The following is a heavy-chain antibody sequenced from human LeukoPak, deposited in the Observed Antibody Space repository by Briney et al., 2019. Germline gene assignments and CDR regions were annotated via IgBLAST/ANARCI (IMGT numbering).Heavy chain of an antibody. Sequence: PSETLSLTCTVSGGSISSYYWSWIRQPPGKGLEWIGYIYYSGSTNYNPSLKSRVTISVDTSKNQFSLKLSSVTAADTAVYYCAGSSSWGVYWGQGTLVTVSS. CDR2: IYYSGST. CDR3: AGSSSWGVY. J-gene: IGHJ4*02. D-gene: IGHD6-6*01. V-gene: IGHV4-59*12. CDR1: GGSISSYY.